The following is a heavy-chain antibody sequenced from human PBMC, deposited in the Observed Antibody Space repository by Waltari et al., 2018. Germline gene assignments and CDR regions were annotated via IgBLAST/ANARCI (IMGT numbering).Heavy chain of an antibody. CDR1: GGSFSGYY. CDR3: ARGGTSMASYYYYGMDV. D-gene: IGHD3-10*01. J-gene: IGHJ6*02. Sequence: QVQLQQWGAGLLKPSETLSLTCAVYGGSFSGYYWSWIRQPPGKGLEWIGEINHSGSTNYNPSLRSRGTISVDTSKNQFSLKLSSVTAADTAVYYCARGGTSMASYYYYGMDVWGQGTTVTVSS. CDR2: INHSGST. V-gene: IGHV4-34*01.